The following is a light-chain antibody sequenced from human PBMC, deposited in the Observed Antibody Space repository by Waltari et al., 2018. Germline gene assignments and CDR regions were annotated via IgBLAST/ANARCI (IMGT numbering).Light chain of an antibody. Sequence: IQMTKSHSTLSASVGDRVTITCRASQTIDSWLAWYQQKPGKAPNLLIYKASSLESGVPSMFSGSGSGTEFTLTISSLQPDDSATYYCQQYKSSWLTFGGGTKVEIK. CDR2: KAS. CDR3: QQYKSSWLT. CDR1: QTIDSW. V-gene: IGKV1-5*03. J-gene: IGKJ4*01.